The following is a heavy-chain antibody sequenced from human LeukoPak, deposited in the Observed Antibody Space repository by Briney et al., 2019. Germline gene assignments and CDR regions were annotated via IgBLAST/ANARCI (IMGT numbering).Heavy chain of an antibody. J-gene: IGHJ4*02. CDR2: ISGSGGST. CDR3: VGGFIQIDY. CDR1: GFSFSNHA. Sequence: PGGSLRLSCAASGFSFSNHAMSWVRQAPGKGLEWVSAISGSGGSTYYADSVKGRFTISRDNSKNTLYLQMNSLRAEDTAVYYCVGGFIQIDYWGQGTLVTVSS. V-gene: IGHV3-23*01. D-gene: IGHD3-16*02.